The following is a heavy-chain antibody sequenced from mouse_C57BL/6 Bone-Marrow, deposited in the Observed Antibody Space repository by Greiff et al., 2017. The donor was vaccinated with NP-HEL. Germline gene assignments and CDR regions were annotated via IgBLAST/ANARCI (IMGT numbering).Heavy chain of an antibody. D-gene: IGHD2-5*01. Sequence: VQLQQSGPELVKPGASVKISCKASGYTFTDYYMNWVKQSHGKSLEWIGDINPNNGGTSYNQKFKGKATLTVDKSSSTAYMELRSLTSEDSAVYYCARAYYSNGYYFDYWGQGTTLTVSS. CDR3: ARAYYSNGYYFDY. CDR2: INPNNGGT. V-gene: IGHV1-26*01. CDR1: GYTFTDYY. J-gene: IGHJ2*01.